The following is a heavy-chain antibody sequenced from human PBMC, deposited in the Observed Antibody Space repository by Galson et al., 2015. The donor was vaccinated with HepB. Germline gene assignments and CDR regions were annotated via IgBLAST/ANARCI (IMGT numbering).Heavy chain of an antibody. Sequence: SLRLSCEASGFTFSSYWMHWVRQAPGQGLLWVAHINSDGSSTNYADYVMGRFTISRDNAKNTLYLQMNSLRAEDTAVYYCVRDPPHLRELFDYWGQGALVTVSS. J-gene: IGHJ4*02. CDR2: INSDGSST. CDR1: GFTFSSYW. CDR3: VRDPPHLRELFDY. V-gene: IGHV3-74*01. D-gene: IGHD3-10*01.